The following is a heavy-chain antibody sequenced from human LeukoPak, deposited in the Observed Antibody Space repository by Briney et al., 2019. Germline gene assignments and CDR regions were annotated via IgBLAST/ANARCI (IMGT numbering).Heavy chain of an antibody. Sequence: GGSLRLSCAASGFTFSGYAMTWVRQAPGKGLEWVSTIGGSGDSPQDADSVKGRFTISRDNSKNTLYLQMNSLRAEDTAVYYCAKDRAFDHESSAYGNHIDYWGQGTLVTVSS. CDR2: IGGSGDSP. J-gene: IGHJ4*02. CDR1: GFTFSGYA. V-gene: IGHV3-23*01. D-gene: IGHD3-22*01. CDR3: AKDRAFDHESSAYGNHIDY.